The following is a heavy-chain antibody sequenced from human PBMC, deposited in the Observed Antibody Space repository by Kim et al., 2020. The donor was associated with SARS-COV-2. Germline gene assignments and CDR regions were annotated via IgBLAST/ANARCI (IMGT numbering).Heavy chain of an antibody. CDR2: IYYSGST. V-gene: IGHV4-39*01. D-gene: IGHD3-10*01. CDR3: ARLPHHYYGSGSYIDY. J-gene: IGHJ4*02. CDR1: GGSISSSSYY. Sequence: SETLSLTCTVSGGSISSSSYYWGWIRQPPGKGLEWIGSIYYSGSTYYNPSLKSRVTISVDTSTNQFSLKLSSVTAADTAVYYCARLPHHYYGSGSYIDYWGQGTLVTVSS.